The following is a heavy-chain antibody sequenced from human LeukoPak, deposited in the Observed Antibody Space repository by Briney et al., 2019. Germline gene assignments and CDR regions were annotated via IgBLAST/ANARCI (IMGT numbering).Heavy chain of an antibody. D-gene: IGHD2-2*01. CDR3: ARDSTSSWSFDY. CDR1: GFTDSSNY. CDR2: IYSGGTT. J-gene: IGHJ4*02. V-gene: IGHV3-53*01. Sequence: GESLRLSCAASGFTDSSNYMGWVRQAPGKGLEWVSVIYSGGTTYYADSVKGRFTISRVNSKNTLYFQMYSLRAEDTAVYYCARDSTSSWSFDYWGQGPLVTVSS.